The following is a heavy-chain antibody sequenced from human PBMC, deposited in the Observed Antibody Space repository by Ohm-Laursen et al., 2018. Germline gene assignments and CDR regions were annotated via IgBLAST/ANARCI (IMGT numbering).Heavy chain of an antibody. J-gene: IGHJ6*02. CDR1: GFTFSSYA. CDR3: ARDSVLRYFDWLRHYYYYGMDV. D-gene: IGHD3-9*01. CDR2: ISGSGGST. Sequence: GSLRLSCAASGFTFSSYAMSWVRQAPGKGLEWVSAISGSGGSTYYADSVKGRFTISRDNAKNSLYLQMNSLRAEDTAVYYCARDSVLRYFDWLRHYYYYGMDVWGQGTTVTVSS. V-gene: IGHV3-23*01.